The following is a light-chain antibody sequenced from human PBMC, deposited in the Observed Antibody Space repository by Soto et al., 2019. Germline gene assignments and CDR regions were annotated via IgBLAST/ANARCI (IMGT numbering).Light chain of an antibody. V-gene: IGKV1-5*03. CDR1: QSISSG. J-gene: IGKJ2*01. CDR2: KAS. Sequence: DIQMTQSPSTLSASGGDRVTITCRASQSISSGLAWYQQEPGKAPKLLIYKASSLESGVPSRFSGSGSGTEFTLTISSLQPDDSAPYYCQQYNSYSPATFGQGTKLEIK. CDR3: QQYNSYSPAT.